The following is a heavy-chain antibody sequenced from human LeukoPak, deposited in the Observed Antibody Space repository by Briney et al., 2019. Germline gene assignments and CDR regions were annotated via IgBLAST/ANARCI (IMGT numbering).Heavy chain of an antibody. D-gene: IGHD1-26*01. CDR2: ISHTGTT. CDR1: GDSIRSSTYY. CDR3: ARTVGATEFDY. Sequence: PSETLSLTCIVCGDSIRSSTYYWAWIRQPPGKGLEWIGSISHTGTTYYKPSLKSQVTISVDASKNQFSLKLSSVTAADTAVYYCARTVGATEFDYWGQGTLVTVSS. J-gene: IGHJ4*02. V-gene: IGHV4-39*07.